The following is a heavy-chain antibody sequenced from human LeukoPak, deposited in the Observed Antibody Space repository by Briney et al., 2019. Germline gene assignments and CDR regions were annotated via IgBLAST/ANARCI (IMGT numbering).Heavy chain of an antibody. D-gene: IGHD4-17*01. Sequence: PSETLSLTCTVSGGSISSYYWSWIRQPPGKGLEWIGYIYYSGSTNYNPSLKSRVTISVDTSKNQFSLKLSSVTAADTAVYYCARRDYGDYGVDYWGQGTLVTVSS. J-gene: IGHJ4*02. CDR3: ARRDYGDYGVDY. CDR1: GGSISSYY. CDR2: IYYSGST. V-gene: IGHV4-59*08.